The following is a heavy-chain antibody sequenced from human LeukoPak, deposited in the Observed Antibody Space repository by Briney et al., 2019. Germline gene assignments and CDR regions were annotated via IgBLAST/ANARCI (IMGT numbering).Heavy chain of an antibody. D-gene: IGHD1-26*01. CDR1: GFTFSSYG. V-gene: IGHV3-30*02. CDR3: AKVASGSKVASGIYHFDY. J-gene: IGHJ4*02. Sequence: PGGSLRLSCAASGFTFSSYGMHWVRQAPGKGLEWVAFIRYDGSNKYYADSVKGRFTISRDNSKNTLYLQMNSLRAEDTAVYYCAKVASGSKVASGIYHFDYWGQGTLVTASS. CDR2: IRYDGSNK.